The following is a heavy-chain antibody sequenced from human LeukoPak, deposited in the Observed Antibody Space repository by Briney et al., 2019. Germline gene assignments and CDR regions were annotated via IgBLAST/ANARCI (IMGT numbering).Heavy chain of an antibody. V-gene: IGHV1-8*03. CDR1: GYTFTSYG. Sequence: ALVKVSCKASGYTFTSYGINWVRQATGQGLEWMGWMNPNSGNTGYAQKFQGRVTITRNTSISTAYMELSSLRSEDTAVYYCARLLSSGYYGHSYYFDYWGQGTLVTVSS. CDR3: ARLLSSGYYGHSYYFDY. D-gene: IGHD3-22*01. CDR2: MNPNSGNT. J-gene: IGHJ4*02.